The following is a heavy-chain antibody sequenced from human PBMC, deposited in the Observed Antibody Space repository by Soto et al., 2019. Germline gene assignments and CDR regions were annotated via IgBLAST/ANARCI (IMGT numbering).Heavy chain of an antibody. J-gene: IGHJ4*02. Sequence: SVKVSFKASGGTFSSYAISWLRQAPGQGLEWMGGIIPIFGTANYAQKFQGRVTITADKSTSTAYMELSSLRSEDTAVYYCTGSGTTPLVDYWGQGTLVTVSS. CDR1: GGTFSSYA. CDR2: IIPIFGTA. CDR3: TGSGTTPLVDY. V-gene: IGHV1-69*06. D-gene: IGHD1-7*01.